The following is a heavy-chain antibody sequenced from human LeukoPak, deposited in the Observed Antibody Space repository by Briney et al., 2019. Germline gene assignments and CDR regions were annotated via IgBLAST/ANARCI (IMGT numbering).Heavy chain of an antibody. CDR2: INPNSGGT. D-gene: IGHD3-22*01. Sequence: GASVKVPCKASGYTFTGYYMHWVRQAPGQGLEWMGWINPNSGGTNYAQKFQGRVTMTRDTSISTAYMELSRLRSDDTAVYYCARDLAGYYDSSGLDYWGQGTLVTVSS. CDR1: GYTFTGYY. V-gene: IGHV1-2*02. J-gene: IGHJ4*02. CDR3: ARDLAGYYDSSGLDY.